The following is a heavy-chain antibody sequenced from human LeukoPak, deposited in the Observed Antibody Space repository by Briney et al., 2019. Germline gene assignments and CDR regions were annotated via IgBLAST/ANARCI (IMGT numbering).Heavy chain of an antibody. V-gene: IGHV4-39*07. J-gene: IGHJ3*02. CDR2: IYYSGST. Sequence: SETLSLTCTVSGGSISSTSYYWGWIRQPPGKGLEWIGSIYYSGSTYYNPSLKSRVTISVDTSKNQFSLKLSSVTAADTAVYYCARGGVALLLWFGESDAFDIWGQGTMVTVSS. CDR3: ARGGVALLLWFGESDAFDI. D-gene: IGHD3-10*01. CDR1: GGSISSTSYY.